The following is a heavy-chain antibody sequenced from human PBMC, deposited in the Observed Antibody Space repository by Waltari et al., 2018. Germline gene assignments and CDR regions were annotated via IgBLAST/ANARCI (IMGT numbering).Heavy chain of an antibody. J-gene: IGHJ3*02. D-gene: IGHD3-10*01. V-gene: IGHV4-38-2*02. CDR1: AYSINSGYY. CDR2: IYYSGTT. CDR3: ARDSHYYGESYGGGRDSFDI. Sequence: QVQLQESGPGLVKPSETLSLTCGVAAYSINSGYYWGWIRQSPGKGLEWIGSIYYSGTTYYNPSLRSRVTLSMETSSNQFSLKLTAVSDADSGVYYWARDSHYYGESYGGGRDSFDIWGQGTLVTVSA.